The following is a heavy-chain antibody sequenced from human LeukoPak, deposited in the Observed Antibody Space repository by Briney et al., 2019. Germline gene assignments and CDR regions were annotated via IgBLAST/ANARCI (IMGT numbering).Heavy chain of an antibody. CDR2: ISSSGSTI. CDR1: GFTFSDYY. CDR3: ARDPQWELLDLPDY. Sequence: PGGSLRLSCAASGFTFSDYYMSWIRQAPGKGLEWVSYISSSGSTIYYADSVKGRFTISRDNAKNSLYLQMNSLRAEDTAVYYCARDPQWELLDLPDYWGQGTLVTVSS. J-gene: IGHJ4*02. V-gene: IGHV3-11*04. D-gene: IGHD1-26*01.